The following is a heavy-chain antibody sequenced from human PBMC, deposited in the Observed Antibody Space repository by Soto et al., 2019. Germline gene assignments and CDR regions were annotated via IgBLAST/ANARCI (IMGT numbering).Heavy chain of an antibody. Sequence: SETLSLTCTVSDDSSSNYKWSWIRQPPGKGLEWIGYIYYTGSTNYNPSLKSRVTISIDMSKNQFSLKLSSVTTADTAVYYCARWNYDSSGRRFDYWGPGTLVTVSS. J-gene: IGHJ4*02. CDR3: ARWNYDSSGRRFDY. CDR1: DDSSSNYK. CDR2: IYYTGST. V-gene: IGHV4-59*01. D-gene: IGHD3-22*01.